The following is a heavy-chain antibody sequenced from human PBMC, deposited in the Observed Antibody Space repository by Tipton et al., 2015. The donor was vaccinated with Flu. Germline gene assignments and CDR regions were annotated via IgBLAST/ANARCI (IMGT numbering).Heavy chain of an antibody. J-gene: IGHJ5*02. D-gene: IGHD6-13*01. CDR1: GGSISSSNYY. Sequence: LRLSCTVSGGSISSSNYYWGWIRQPPGKGLEWIGSIYYSGSTYYNPSLKSRVTISVDTSKNQLSLKLTSVTAADTAVYYCARDPGSRMFDPWGQGTLVTVSS. CDR2: IYYSGST. CDR3: ARDPGSRMFDP. V-gene: IGHV4-39*07.